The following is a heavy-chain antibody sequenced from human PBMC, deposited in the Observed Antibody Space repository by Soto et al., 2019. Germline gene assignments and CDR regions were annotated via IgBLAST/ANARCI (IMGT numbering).Heavy chain of an antibody. CDR3: ARAGGDILTGYYRLYYFDY. J-gene: IGHJ4*02. CDR2: INHSGST. D-gene: IGHD3-9*01. CDR1: GGSFSGYY. Sequence: QVQLQQWGAGLLKPSETLSLTCAVYGGSFSGYYWSWIRQPPGKGLEWLGEINHSGSTNYNPSLKSRVTISVDTSKNQFSLKLSSVTAADTAVYYCARAGGDILTGYYRLYYFDYWGQGTLVTVSS. V-gene: IGHV4-34*01.